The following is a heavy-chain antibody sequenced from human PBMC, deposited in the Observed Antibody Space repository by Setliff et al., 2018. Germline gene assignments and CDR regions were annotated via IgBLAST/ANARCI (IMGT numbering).Heavy chain of an antibody. Sequence: PGESLKISCKGSGYTFTNYWIGWVRQMPGKGLEWMGIIYPGDSDTRYSPSFQGQVTMSADRSIRSAYLQWSSLKASDTAMYYCARLGYSDGFDIWGQGKMVTVSS. CDR3: ARLGYSDGFDI. D-gene: IGHD5-18*01. J-gene: IGHJ3*02. CDR2: IYPGDSDT. CDR1: GYTFTNYW. V-gene: IGHV5-51*01.